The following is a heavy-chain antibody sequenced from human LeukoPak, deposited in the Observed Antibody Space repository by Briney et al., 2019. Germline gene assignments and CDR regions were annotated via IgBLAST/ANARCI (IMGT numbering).Heavy chain of an antibody. CDR2: MNPNSGNT. V-gene: IGHV1-8*01. Sequence: ASVKVSCKASGYTFTSYDINWVRQATGQGLEWMGWMNPNSGNTGYAQKFQGRVTITTDESTSTAYMELSSLRSEDTAVYYCARGDSSFGYWGQGTLVTVSS. J-gene: IGHJ4*02. CDR3: ARGDSSFGY. CDR1: GYTFTSYD. D-gene: IGHD2-15*01.